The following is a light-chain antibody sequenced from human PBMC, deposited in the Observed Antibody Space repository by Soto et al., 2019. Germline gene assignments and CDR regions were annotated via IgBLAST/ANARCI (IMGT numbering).Light chain of an antibody. CDR3: HQYNTWPDT. J-gene: IGKJ2*01. CDR1: QSVTSN. V-gene: IGKV3-15*01. CDR2: GAF. Sequence: EIVMTQSPATLSVSPGERVTLSCRASQSVTSNLAWYQQRPGQAPRLLIHGAFSRATGVPARFSGSGSGTDFTLTISGLQSEDFAVYYCHQYNTWPDTFGQGTKLEIK.